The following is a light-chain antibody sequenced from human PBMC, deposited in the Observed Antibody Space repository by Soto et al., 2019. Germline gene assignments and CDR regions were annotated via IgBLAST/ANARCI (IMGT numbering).Light chain of an antibody. CDR1: QSVSTN. CDR2: GAS. Sequence: EIVMTQSPATLSVSPGERAPLFCRASQSVSTNLAWYQQKPGQAPRLLMYGASTRATGVPARFSGSGSGTDFTLSIGSLQSEDFAVYYCQQRYNWPPITFGQGTRLEIK. J-gene: IGKJ5*01. CDR3: QQRYNWPPIT. V-gene: IGKV3-15*01.